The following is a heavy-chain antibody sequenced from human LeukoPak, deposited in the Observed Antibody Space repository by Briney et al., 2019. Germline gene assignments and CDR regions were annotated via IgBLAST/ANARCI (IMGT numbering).Heavy chain of an antibody. Sequence: PGGSLRLSCAASGFTFSSYSMNWVRQAPGKGLEYVSAISSNGGSTYYADSVKGRFTISRDNSKNTLYLQMSSLRAEDTAVYYCVERTHVDTAMAYWGQGTLVTVSS. CDR1: GFTFSSYS. D-gene: IGHD5-18*01. J-gene: IGHJ4*02. CDR2: ISSNGGST. V-gene: IGHV3-64D*09. CDR3: VERTHVDTAMAY.